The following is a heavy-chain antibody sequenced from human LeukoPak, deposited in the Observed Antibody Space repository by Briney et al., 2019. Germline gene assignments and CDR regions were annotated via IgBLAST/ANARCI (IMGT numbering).Heavy chain of an antibody. CDR1: GFTFSSYG. CDR3: AKDLTRIEYSSSLDY. D-gene: IGHD6-6*01. V-gene: IGHV3-30*02. Sequence: GGSLRLSCASSGFTFSSYGMRWVRQAPGKGLEWVAFIRYDGSNKYYADSVKGRFTISRDNSKNTLYLQMNSLRAEDTAVYYCAKDLTRIEYSSSLDYWGQGTLVTVSS. CDR2: IRYDGSNK. J-gene: IGHJ4*02.